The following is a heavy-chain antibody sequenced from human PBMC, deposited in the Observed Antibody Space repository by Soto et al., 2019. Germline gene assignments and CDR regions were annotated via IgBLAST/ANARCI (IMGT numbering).Heavy chain of an antibody. CDR1: GGSISSDDYY. D-gene: IGHD3-22*01. CDR2: IHYSGSI. V-gene: IGHV4-30-4*01. CDR3: ARDLDGLHDDNSGPYPRPG. J-gene: IGHJ1*01. Sequence: SETLSLTCTVSGGSISSDDYYLSWIRQAPGRVLEGSGYIHYSGSIYYNPSLKSRATMSIDTARNQLSLKVSSVTAADTAVYYCARDLDGLHDDNSGPYPRPGWGQGTLVT.